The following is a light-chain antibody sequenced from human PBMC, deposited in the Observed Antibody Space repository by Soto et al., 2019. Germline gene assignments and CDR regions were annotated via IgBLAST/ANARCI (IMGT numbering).Light chain of an antibody. Sequence: QSVLTQPPSASGSPGQSVTISCAGTDSDIGGYNFVSWYQQHPGKAPKLMIYEVIKRPSGVPDRFSGSKSGNTASLTVSGLHPEDEAEYYCSSYSGSDNFVVFGGGTQLTVL. J-gene: IGLJ3*02. CDR2: EVI. V-gene: IGLV2-8*01. CDR3: SSYSGSDNFVV. CDR1: DSDIGGYNF.